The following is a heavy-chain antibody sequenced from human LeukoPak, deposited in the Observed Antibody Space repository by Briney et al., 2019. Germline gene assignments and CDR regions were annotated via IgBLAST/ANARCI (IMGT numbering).Heavy chain of an antibody. V-gene: IGHV1-18*01. Sequence: GASVKVSCKTSGYTFNNYGISWVRQAPGQGLEWMGWISTYNGHTIYTQKFQGRVTITADKSTSTAYMELSSLRSEDTAVYYCARTPPRGWLRYYFDYWGQGTLVTVSS. CDR3: ARTPPRGWLRYYFDY. CDR1: GYTFNNYG. J-gene: IGHJ4*02. D-gene: IGHD5-12*01. CDR2: ISTYNGHT.